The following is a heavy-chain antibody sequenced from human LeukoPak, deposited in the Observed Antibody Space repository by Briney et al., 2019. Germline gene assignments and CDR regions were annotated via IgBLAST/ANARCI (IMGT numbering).Heavy chain of an antibody. CDR1: GYTFTSYY. CDR2: INPTGGST. V-gene: IGHV1-46*01. D-gene: IGHD1-26*01. Sequence: ASAKVSCKASGYTFTSYYMHWVRQAPGQGLEWMGLINPTGGSTGYAQKFQGRVTMTRDMSTSTDYMELSSLRSEDTAIYYCARDNSVGDNAWWFNPWGQGTLVTVSS. J-gene: IGHJ5*02. CDR3: ARDNSVGDNAWWFNP.